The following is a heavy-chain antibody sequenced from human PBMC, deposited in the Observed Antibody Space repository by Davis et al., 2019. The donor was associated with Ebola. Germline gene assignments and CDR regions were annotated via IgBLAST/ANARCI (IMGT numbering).Heavy chain of an antibody. CDR1: GGSISSGGYS. CDR2: IYYSGST. J-gene: IGHJ6*02. V-gene: IGHV4-30-2*03. D-gene: IGHD2-15*01. CDR3: ARVYCSGGTCYSAYYYGMDV. Sequence: LRLSCAVSGGSISSGGYSWSWIRQPPGKGLEWIGYIYYSGSTYYNPSLKSRVTISVDTSKNQFSLKLTSVTAADTAVYYCARVYCSGGTCYSAYYYGMDVWGQGTTVTVSS.